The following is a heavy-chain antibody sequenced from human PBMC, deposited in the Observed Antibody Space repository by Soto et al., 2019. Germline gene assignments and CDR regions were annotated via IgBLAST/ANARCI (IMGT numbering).Heavy chain of an antibody. J-gene: IGHJ4*02. V-gene: IGHV3-74*01. D-gene: IGHD1-7*01. CDR3: VRDYGTAFES. Sequence: EVHLVESGGDLVQPGGSLRLSCAASGFTFSSYWMHWVRQAPGKGLVWVSRIKHDGTGASYADSVKGRFTISRDNAKNTLYLQMISMGAEVTAMYFCVRDYGTAFESWCQGSLVTVSS. CDR1: GFTFSSYW. CDR2: IKHDGTGA.